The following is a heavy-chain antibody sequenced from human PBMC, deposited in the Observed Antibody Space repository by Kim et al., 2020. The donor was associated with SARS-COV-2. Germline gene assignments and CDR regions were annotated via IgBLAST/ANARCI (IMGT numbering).Heavy chain of an antibody. CDR2: ISSSSSHI. J-gene: IGHJ6*02. CDR3: ARDYAYGMDV. D-gene: IGHD3-16*01. Sequence: GGSLRLSCAASGFTFSSYSMNWVRQAPGKGLEWVSSISSSSSHIYYADSVKGRFTISRDNAKNSLYLQMNSLRAEDTAVYYCARDYAYGMDVWGQGTTVTVSS. CDR1: GFTFSSYS. V-gene: IGHV3-21*01.